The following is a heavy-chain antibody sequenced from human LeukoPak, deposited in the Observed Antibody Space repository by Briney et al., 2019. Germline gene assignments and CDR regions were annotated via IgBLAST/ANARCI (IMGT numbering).Heavy chain of an antibody. D-gene: IGHD6-13*01. V-gene: IGHV1-18*04. Sequence: ASVKVSCKASGYTFTSYGISWVRQAPGQGLAWMGWISAYNGNTNYAQKLQGRVTMTTDTSTSTAYMELRSLRSDDTAVYYCARVSSSWQTFDYWGQGTLVTVSS. CDR2: ISAYNGNT. J-gene: IGHJ4*02. CDR3: ARVSSSWQTFDY. CDR1: GYTFTSYG.